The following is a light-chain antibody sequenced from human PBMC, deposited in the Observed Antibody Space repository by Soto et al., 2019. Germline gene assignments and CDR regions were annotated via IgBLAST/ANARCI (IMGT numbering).Light chain of an antibody. CDR3: QQYYSTPPYT. V-gene: IGKV4-1*01. CDR2: WAS. CDR1: QSVLYSSNNKNY. J-gene: IGKJ2*01. Sequence: IVMTQSPDSLAVSLGERATINCKSSQSVLYSSNNKNYLAWYRQKPGQPPKLLIYWASIREPGVPDRISGSGSGTDFTLTISSLQAEDVAVYYCQQYYSTPPYTFGQGTKLEIK.